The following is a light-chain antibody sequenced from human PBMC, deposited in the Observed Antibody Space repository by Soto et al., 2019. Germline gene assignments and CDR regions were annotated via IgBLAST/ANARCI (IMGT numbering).Light chain of an antibody. J-gene: IGLJ1*01. CDR1: SSNIGAGYD. CDR2: GNS. CDR3: QSYDSSLSAHV. V-gene: IGLV1-40*01. Sequence: QPVLTQPPSVSGAPGQRVTISCTGSSSNIGAGYDVHWYQQLPGTAPKLLIYGNSNRPSGVPDRFSGSKSGTSASLAITGLQAEDEADYYSQSYDSSLSAHVFGTGTKLTVL.